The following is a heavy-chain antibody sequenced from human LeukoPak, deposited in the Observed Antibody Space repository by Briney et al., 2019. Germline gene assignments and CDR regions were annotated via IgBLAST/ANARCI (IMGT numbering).Heavy chain of an antibody. Sequence: PSETLSLTCAVSDDSFSSHYWTWFRQPPGKGREWIGYISYIGSTNYNPSLKSRVTISIDTSKNQFSLKLTSVTAADTAVYYCARDLVTVTKGFDIWGQGTMVSVSS. J-gene: IGHJ3*02. CDR2: ISYIGST. CDR1: DDSFSSHY. V-gene: IGHV4-59*11. CDR3: ARDLVTVTKGFDI. D-gene: IGHD4-17*01.